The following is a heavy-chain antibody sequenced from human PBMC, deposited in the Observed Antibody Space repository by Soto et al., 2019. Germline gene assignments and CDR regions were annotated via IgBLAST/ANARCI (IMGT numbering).Heavy chain of an antibody. J-gene: IGHJ5*01. CDR1: GFIFSGSG. Sequence: QVQLVESGGGVAQPGRSLRLTCAASGFIFSGSGMHWVRQAPGKGLEWVALISYDGSRTYYADSVRDRFTISRDNGQNTLYLQMNSLRAEDTAVYFCARWVGGSMYDNSGKYDSWGQGTLVIVSS. CDR3: ARWVGGSMYDNSGKYDS. D-gene: IGHD3-22*01. CDR2: ISYDGSRT. V-gene: IGHV3-30*03.